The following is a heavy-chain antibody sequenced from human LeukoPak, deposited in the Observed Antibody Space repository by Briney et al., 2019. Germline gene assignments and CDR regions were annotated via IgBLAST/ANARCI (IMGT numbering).Heavy chain of an antibody. J-gene: IGHJ5*02. Sequence: ASETLSLTCAVYGGSFSGYYWSWIRQPPGKGLEWIGEINHSGSTNYNPSLKSRVTISVDTSKNQFSLKLSSVTAADTAVYYCASSSSTTWVSWFDPWGQGTLVTVSS. CDR1: GGSFSGYY. CDR3: ASSSSTTWVSWFDP. CDR2: INHSGST. V-gene: IGHV4-34*01. D-gene: IGHD6-6*01.